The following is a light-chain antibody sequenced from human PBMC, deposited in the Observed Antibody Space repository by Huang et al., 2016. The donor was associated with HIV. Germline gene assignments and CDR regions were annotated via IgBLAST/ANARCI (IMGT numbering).Light chain of an antibody. Sequence: EIVLTQSPGTLSLSPGEGATVSCRANESVRSTYLAWYQQSGGQAPRMVIYGASNRASGLPARFSGSGSGTDFTLTISRLEPEDFAVYYCHQYGTSPWTFGQGTKVEIK. J-gene: IGKJ1*01. CDR1: ESVRSTY. V-gene: IGKV3-20*01. CDR2: GAS. CDR3: HQYGTSPWT.